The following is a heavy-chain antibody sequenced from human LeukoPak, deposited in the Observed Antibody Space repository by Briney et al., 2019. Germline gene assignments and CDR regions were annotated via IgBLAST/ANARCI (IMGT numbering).Heavy chain of an antibody. Sequence: GGSLRLSCVASGFDVNDNFMIWVRQASGQGLEWISIIYASGGAYHAESVRGRFSAFRDTSKNTVFLQMNNLRVDDTAMYYCVRRHDYWGQGTLVTVSS. CDR1: GFDVNDNF. V-gene: IGHV3-53*01. CDR2: IYASGGA. J-gene: IGHJ4*02. CDR3: VRRHDY.